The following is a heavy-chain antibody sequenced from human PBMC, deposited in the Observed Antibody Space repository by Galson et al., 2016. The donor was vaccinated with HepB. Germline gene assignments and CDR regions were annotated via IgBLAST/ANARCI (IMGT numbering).Heavy chain of an antibody. V-gene: IGHV3-23*01. D-gene: IGHD4-23*01. CDR2: ISGSGGST. CDR3: AEDRNAVVTYGMDV. Sequence: SLRLSCAASGFTFSSYAMSWVRQAPGKGLEWVSAISGSGGSTYYADTVKGRFTISRDNTKNTLYLQINSLRAEDTAVYYYAEDRNAVVTYGMDVWGQGTTVTVSS. CDR1: GFTFSSYA. J-gene: IGHJ6*02.